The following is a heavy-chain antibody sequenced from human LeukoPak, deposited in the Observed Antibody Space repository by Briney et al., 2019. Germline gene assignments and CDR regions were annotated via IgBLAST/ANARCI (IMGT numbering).Heavy chain of an antibody. CDR1: GFTVSSNY. CDR2: IYSGGST. Sequence: GGSLRLSCAASGFTVSSNYMSWVRQAPGKGLEWVSVIYSGGSTYYADSVKGRFTISRDNSKNTLYLQMNSLRAEDTAVCYCARGVVVVAATHPYYFDYWGQGTLVTVSS. CDR3: ARGVVVVAATHPYYFDY. J-gene: IGHJ4*02. D-gene: IGHD2-15*01. V-gene: IGHV3-53*01.